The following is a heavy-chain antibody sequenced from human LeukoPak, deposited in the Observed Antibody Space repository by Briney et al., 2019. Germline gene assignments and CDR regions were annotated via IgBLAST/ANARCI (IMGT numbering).Heavy chain of an antibody. V-gene: IGHV3-30*04. CDR3: ARDLGDSSGYLYYFDY. D-gene: IGHD3-22*01. Sequence: GGSLRLSCAASGFTFSSYAMHWVRQAPGKGLEWVAVISYDGSNKYYADSVKGRFTISGDNSKNTLYLQMNSLRAEDTAVYYCARDLGDSSGYLYYFDYWGQGTLVTVSS. CDR2: ISYDGSNK. J-gene: IGHJ4*02. CDR1: GFTFSSYA.